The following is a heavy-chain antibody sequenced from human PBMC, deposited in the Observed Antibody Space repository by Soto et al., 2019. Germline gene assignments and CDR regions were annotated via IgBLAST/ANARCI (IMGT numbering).Heavy chain of an antibody. CDR1: GFTFSSYS. CDR3: ARDYDWNYELAYYYGMDV. CDR2: ISSSSSTI. D-gene: IGHD1-7*01. V-gene: IGHV3-48*02. J-gene: IGHJ6*02. Sequence: PGGSLRLSCAASGFTFSSYSMNWVRQAPGKGLEWVSYISSSSSTIYYADSVKGRFTISRDNAKNSLYLQMNSLRDEDTAVYYCARDYDWNYELAYYYGMDVWGQGTTVTVSS.